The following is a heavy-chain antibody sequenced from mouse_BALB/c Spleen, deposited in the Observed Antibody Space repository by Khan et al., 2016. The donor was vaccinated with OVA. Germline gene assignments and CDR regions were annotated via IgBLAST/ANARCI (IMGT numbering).Heavy chain of an antibody. D-gene: IGHD1-1*01. CDR1: GYTFTSYW. Sequence: DLVRPGASVKLSCKASGYTFTSYWINWVKQRPGQGLEWIGCIAPGSGSTHYNEMFKGKATLTVDPSSSTAYIQLSSLSYEDSAVLFCTKENYCGRTCYAMDYWGQGTSVTVSS. CDR2: IAPGSGST. J-gene: IGHJ4*01. V-gene: IGHV1S41*01. CDR3: TKENYCGRTCYAMDY.